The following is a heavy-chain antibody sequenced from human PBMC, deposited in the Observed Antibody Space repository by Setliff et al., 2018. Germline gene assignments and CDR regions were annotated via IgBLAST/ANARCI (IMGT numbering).Heavy chain of an antibody. Sequence: GGSLRLSCAASGFTFNKYGMHWVRQAPGKGLEWVAFTRHDGSYKYYTDSVNGRFTISRDNSRNTLFLQMNSLRAEDTAVYYCAKPQRYYYDTAAIDYWGQGTLVTVSS. CDR2: TRHDGSYK. CDR3: AKPQRYYYDTAAIDY. CDR1: GFTFNKYG. V-gene: IGHV3-30*02. D-gene: IGHD3-22*01. J-gene: IGHJ4*02.